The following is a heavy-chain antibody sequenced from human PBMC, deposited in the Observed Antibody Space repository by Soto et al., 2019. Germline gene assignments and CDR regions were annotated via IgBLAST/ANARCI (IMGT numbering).Heavy chain of an antibody. Sequence: QITLKESGPTLVKPTQTLTLTCTFSGFSPTTGGVGVGWIRQPPGKAPEWLALIYGDDDKRFKPSLKNRLSITRDNSRNEVVLKMTNMDPVDTATFFCAHKHAATWLFDYWGQGILVTVSS. CDR3: AHKHAATWLFDY. D-gene: IGHD2-2*01. J-gene: IGHJ4*02. CDR1: GFSPTTGGVG. V-gene: IGHV2-5*02. CDR2: IYGDDDK.